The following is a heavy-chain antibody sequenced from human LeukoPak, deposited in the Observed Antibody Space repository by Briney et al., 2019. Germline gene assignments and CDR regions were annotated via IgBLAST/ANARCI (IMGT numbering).Heavy chain of an antibody. CDR3: AREGAVNDYGDYRPFDY. V-gene: IGHV3-64*01. Sequence: GGSLRLSCAASGFTFSTYSMVWVRQAPGKGLEYVSAISSNGDSTHYANSVNGRFTIARDDSKNTLYLQMGSLRAEDMAAYYCAREGAVNDYGDYRPFDYWGQGTLVTVSS. J-gene: IGHJ4*02. CDR1: GFTFSTYS. CDR2: ISSNGDST. D-gene: IGHD4-17*01.